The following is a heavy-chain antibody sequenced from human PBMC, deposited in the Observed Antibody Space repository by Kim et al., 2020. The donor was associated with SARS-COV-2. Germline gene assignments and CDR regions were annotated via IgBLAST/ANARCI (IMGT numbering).Heavy chain of an antibody. CDR3: ARAGGCHTYYYYYGMDV. CDR1: GFTVSSNY. CDR2: IYSGGST. J-gene: IGHJ6*02. V-gene: IGHV3-53*01. Sequence: GGSLRLSCAASGFTVSSNYMSWVLQAPGKGLEWVSVIYSGGSTYYADSVKGRFTISRDNSKNTLYLQMNSLRAEDTAVYYCARAGGCHTYYYYYGMDVWGQGATGSVSS. D-gene: IGHD2-2*02.